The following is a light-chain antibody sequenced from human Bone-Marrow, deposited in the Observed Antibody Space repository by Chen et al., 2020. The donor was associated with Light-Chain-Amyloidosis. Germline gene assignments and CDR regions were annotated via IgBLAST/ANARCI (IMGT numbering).Light chain of an antibody. J-gene: IGLJ2*01. CDR3: RTADRGGTYEGF. Sequence: SYELTQPPSASVSPGQTARITCSGDDLPTKYAYWYQQKPGQAPVLVVHRDTERPSGISERFAGSSSRTTATLTLRGVQAEDKAYEHCRTADRGGTYEGFFGGGTKLTVL. CDR2: RDT. V-gene: IGLV3-25*03. CDR1: DLPTKY.